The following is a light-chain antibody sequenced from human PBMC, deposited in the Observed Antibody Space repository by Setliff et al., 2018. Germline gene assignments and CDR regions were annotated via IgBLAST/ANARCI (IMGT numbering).Light chain of an antibody. V-gene: IGLV2-8*01. CDR1: SSDVGGYNY. Sequence: QSALAQPASVSGSPGQSITISCTGTSSDVGGYNYVSWYQQHPDKAPKLMIFEVSKRPSGVPDRFSGSKSGNTASLTVSGLQAEDEADYYCSSYAGNYIYVFGTGTKVTVL. CDR2: EVS. CDR3: SSYAGNYIYV. J-gene: IGLJ1*01.